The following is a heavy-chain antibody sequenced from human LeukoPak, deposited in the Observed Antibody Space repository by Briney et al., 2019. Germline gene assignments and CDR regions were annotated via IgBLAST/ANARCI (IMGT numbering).Heavy chain of an antibody. CDR1: GYTFTSYD. V-gene: IGHV1-8*03. CDR3: ARDLDGSWLGELAY. D-gene: IGHD3-10*01. CDR2: MNPNSGNT. Sequence: ASVKVSCKASGYTFTSYDINWVRQATGQGLEWMGWMNPNSGNTGYAQKFQGRVTITRNTSISTAYMELSSLRAEDTAVYYCARDLDGSWLGELAYWGQGTLVTVSS. J-gene: IGHJ4*02.